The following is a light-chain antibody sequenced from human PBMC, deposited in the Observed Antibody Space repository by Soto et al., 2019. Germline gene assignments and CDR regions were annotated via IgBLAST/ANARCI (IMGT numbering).Light chain of an antibody. CDR1: SSNIGAGYG. V-gene: IGLV1-40*01. CDR2: GNS. Sequence: QAVVTQPPSVSGAPGQRVTISCTGSSSNIGAGYGVHWYQQLPGTAPKVLIYGNSNRPSGVPDRFSGSKSGTSASLAITGLQAEEEADYYCQSYDSSLSAWVFGGGTKLTVL. J-gene: IGLJ3*02. CDR3: QSYDSSLSAWV.